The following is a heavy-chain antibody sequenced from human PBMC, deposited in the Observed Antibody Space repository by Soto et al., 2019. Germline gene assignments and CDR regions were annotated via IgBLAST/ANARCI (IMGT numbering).Heavy chain of an antibody. Sequence: QSGGSLRLSCAASGFTVGSNYMSWVRQAPGKGLEWVSVIYSGGSTYYADSVKGRFTISRHNSKNTLYLQMNSLRAEDTAVYYCARVPDILTGGLYSWGQGTLVTVSS. CDR1: GFTVGSNY. J-gene: IGHJ4*02. D-gene: IGHD3-9*01. V-gene: IGHV3-53*04. CDR3: ARVPDILTGGLYS. CDR2: IYSGGST.